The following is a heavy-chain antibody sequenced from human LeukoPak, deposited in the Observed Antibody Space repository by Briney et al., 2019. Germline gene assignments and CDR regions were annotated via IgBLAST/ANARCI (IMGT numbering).Heavy chain of an antibody. Sequence: PGGSLRLSCAASGFTFSSYAMNWVRQAPGKGLEWVSAISGGGGSTYYADSVKGRFTISRDNSKSTLYLQMNTLRVEDTAVYYCATRGLGSGAHFDYWGQGTLVTVSS. CDR2: ISGGGGST. V-gene: IGHV3-23*01. CDR1: GFTFSSYA. J-gene: IGHJ4*02. CDR3: ATRGLGSGAHFDY. D-gene: IGHD2-15*01.